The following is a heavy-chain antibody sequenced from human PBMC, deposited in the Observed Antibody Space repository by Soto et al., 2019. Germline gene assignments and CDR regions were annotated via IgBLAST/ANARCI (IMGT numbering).Heavy chain of an antibody. CDR2: INDNGTIT. CDR1: GFTFSRYW. D-gene: IGHD5-18*01. V-gene: IGHV3-74*03. CDR3: LPSGLRYGNDAFDI. Sequence: EVQLVESGGGLVQPGGSLRLSCAASGFTFSRYWMHWVRQAPGEGLVWVSHINDNGTITTYADSVKGLFTISRDNAENTVYLEMNSLRNKDTAAYYCLPSGLRYGNDAFDIWGQGTMVTVSS. J-gene: IGHJ3*02.